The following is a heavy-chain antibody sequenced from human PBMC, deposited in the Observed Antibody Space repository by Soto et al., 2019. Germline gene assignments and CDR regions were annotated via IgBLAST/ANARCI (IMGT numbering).Heavy chain of an antibody. CDR1: GFTFSSYA. D-gene: IGHD2-15*01. V-gene: IGHV3-23*01. J-gene: IGHJ6*02. CDR3: ASLGKTVVVAASRYYYYGMDV. Sequence: LRLSCAASGFTFSSYAMSWVRQAPGKGLEWVSAISGSGGSTYYADSVKGRFTISRDNSKNTLYLQMNSLRAEDTAVYYCASLGKTVVVAASRYYYYGMDVWGQGTTVTVSS. CDR2: ISGSGGST.